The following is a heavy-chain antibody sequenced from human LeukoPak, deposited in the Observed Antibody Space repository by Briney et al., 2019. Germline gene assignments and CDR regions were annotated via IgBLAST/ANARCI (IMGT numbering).Heavy chain of an antibody. J-gene: IGHJ4*02. Sequence: SETLSLTCTVSGGSISSSSYYWGWIRQPPGKGLEWIGSIYYSGSTYYNPSLKSRVTISVDTSKNQFSLKLSSVTAADTAVYYCARHGRMYYYGSGSYSDQYYFDYWGQGTLVTVSS. CDR3: ARHGRMYYYGSGSYSDQYYFDY. CDR1: GGSISSSSYY. D-gene: IGHD3-10*01. V-gene: IGHV4-39*01. CDR2: IYYSGST.